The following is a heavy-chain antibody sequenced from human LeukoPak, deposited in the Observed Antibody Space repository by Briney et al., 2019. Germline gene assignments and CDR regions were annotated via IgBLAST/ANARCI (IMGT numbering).Heavy chain of an antibody. CDR1: GFTFSSYA. CDR2: ISGSGGST. J-gene: IGHJ4*02. V-gene: IGHV3-23*01. Sequence: GGSLRLSCAASGFTFSSYAMSWVRQAPGKGLEWVSAISGSGGSTYYADSVKGRFTISRDNSKNTLYLQMNSLRAEDTAVYYCARTYYGSGSYSYYFDYWGQGTLVTVSS. CDR3: ARTYYGSGSYSYYFDY. D-gene: IGHD3-10*01.